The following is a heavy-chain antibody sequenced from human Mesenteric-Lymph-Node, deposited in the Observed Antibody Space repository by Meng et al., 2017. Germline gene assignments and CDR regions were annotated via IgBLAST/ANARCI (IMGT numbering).Heavy chain of an antibody. J-gene: IGHJ4*02. CDR2: ISAYNGNT. D-gene: IGHD1-26*01. CDR1: GYTFTNYG. Sequence: QVQLVQSESDVKKPGASVKVSCKASGYTFTNYGITWVRQAPGQGLEWMGWISAYNGNTNYVQTLQGRLTMTTDTSTSTAYMELRSLRSDDTAVYYCARVEVGITSGDYWGQGTLVTVSS. V-gene: IGHV1-18*01. CDR3: ARVEVGITSGDY.